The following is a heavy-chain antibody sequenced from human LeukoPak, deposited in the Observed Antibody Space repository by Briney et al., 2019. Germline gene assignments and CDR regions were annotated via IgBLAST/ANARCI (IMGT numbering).Heavy chain of an antibody. CDR3: ARGAVAPDT. CDR1: GFTFSSSW. CDR2: LNTDGSNT. Sequence: PGGSLRLSCVGSGFTFSSSWIHWVRQVPGKGLVWVPRLNTDGSNTAYADSVEGRFTLSSDNAKNTVYLQMNSLRDDDTGLYYCARGAVAPDTWGQGTLVIVSS. V-gene: IGHV3-74*01. J-gene: IGHJ4*02. D-gene: IGHD2-21*01.